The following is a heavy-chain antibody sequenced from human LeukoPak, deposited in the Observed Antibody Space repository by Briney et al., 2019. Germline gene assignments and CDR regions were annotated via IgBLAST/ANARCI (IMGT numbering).Heavy chain of an antibody. CDR2: INHSGST. V-gene: IGHV4-34*01. CDR1: GGSFSGYY. Sequence: SETLSLTCAVYGGSFSGYYWSWIRQPPRKGQEWIGEINHSGSTNYNPSLKSRVTISVVTSKNQFSLKLSSVTAADTAVYYCARGTSMDFDWLSLFGYWGQGTLVAVSS. CDR3: ARGTSMDFDWLSLFGY. D-gene: IGHD3-9*01. J-gene: IGHJ4*02.